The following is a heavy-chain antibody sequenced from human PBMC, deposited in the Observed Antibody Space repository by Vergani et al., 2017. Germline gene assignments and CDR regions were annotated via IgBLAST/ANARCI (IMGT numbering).Heavy chain of an antibody. CDR2: ISYDGSNK. Sequence: VQLVESGGGLVKPGGSLRLSCAASDFTFSSYSMNWVRQAPGKGLEWVAVISYDGSNKYYADSVKGRFTISRDNSKNTLYLQMNSLRAEDTAVYYCARDPHDFWSGHLFDYWGQGTLVTVSS. J-gene: IGHJ4*02. CDR3: ARDPHDFWSGHLFDY. CDR1: DFTFSSYS. D-gene: IGHD3-3*01. V-gene: IGHV3-30*03.